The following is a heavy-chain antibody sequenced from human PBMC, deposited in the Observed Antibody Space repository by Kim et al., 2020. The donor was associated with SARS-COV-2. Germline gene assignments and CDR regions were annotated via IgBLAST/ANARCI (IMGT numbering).Heavy chain of an antibody. Sequence: SETLSLTCTVSGGSISSGGYYWSWIRQHPGKGLEWIGYIYYSGSTYYNPSLKSRVTISVDTSKNQFSLKLSSVTAADTAVYYCASRYTIFGVLDYWGQGTLVTVSS. CDR3: ASRYTIFGVLDY. J-gene: IGHJ4*02. D-gene: IGHD3-3*01. CDR2: IYYSGST. CDR1: GGSISSGGYY. V-gene: IGHV4-31*03.